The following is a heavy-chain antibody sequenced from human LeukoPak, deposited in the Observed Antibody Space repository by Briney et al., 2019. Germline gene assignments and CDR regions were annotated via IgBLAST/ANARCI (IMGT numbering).Heavy chain of an antibody. CDR1: GVSISGHY. CDR3: ARYFCTGGTCYYFDH. V-gene: IGHV4-59*11. D-gene: IGHD2-15*01. Sequence: SETLSLTCTVSGVSISGHYWSWIRQPPGKGLEWIGYIHGNGNKKYNPSLTSRITMSVDASKNQLSLKLNSVTAADTAIYYCARYFCTGGTCYYFDHWGQGALVTVSS. J-gene: IGHJ4*02. CDR2: IHGNGNK.